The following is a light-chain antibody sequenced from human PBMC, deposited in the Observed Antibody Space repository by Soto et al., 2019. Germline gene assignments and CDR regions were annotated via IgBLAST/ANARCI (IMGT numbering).Light chain of an antibody. CDR2: NTS. J-gene: IGKJ1*01. CDR1: QSIGSW. Sequence: DIQMTQSPSTLSASVGDRVTITCRASQSIGSWLAWYQQKPGKAPKLLIYNTSILEYGVQSRFSGSGSGTEFTLSFASLQPDEFPTYYCDRLNVYCTFGHGTKVDIK. V-gene: IGKV1-5*03. CDR3: DRLNVYCT.